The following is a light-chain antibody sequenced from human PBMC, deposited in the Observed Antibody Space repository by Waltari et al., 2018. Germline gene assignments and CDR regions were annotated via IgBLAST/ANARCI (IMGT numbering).Light chain of an antibody. V-gene: IGKV3-20*01. CDR3: QKYDSLPAT. CDR2: HAS. CDR1: ESVSKF. Sequence: EVVLTQSPGTLSLSPVEGATLSCRASESVSKFLAWYQQKPGQAPRLLIYHASNRASGIPDRFSGSGFGTDFSLTISRLEPEDFAVYYCQKYDSLPATFGQGTKVEIK. J-gene: IGKJ1*01.